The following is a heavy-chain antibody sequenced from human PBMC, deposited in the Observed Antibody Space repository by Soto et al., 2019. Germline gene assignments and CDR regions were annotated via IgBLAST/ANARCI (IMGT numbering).Heavy chain of an antibody. J-gene: IGHJ3*02. Sequence: GGAVRVSCAASGVTCSSYDMSWVRQAPGKGLEWVSTILVGGNTYYADSVKGRFTISRDNSKNTLYLQMNSLTAGDTAVYYCAKATATGGGAFDICGQGTMVTVSS. V-gene: IGHV3-23*01. CDR1: GVTCSSYD. CDR3: AKATATGGGAFDI. D-gene: IGHD2-8*02. CDR2: ILVGGNT.